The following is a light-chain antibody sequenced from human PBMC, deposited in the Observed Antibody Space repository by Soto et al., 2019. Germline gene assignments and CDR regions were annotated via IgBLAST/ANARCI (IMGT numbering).Light chain of an antibody. CDR1: SSNIGSNT. V-gene: IGLV1-44*01. CDR2: SNN. CDR3: AAWDDSLYGHVV. J-gene: IGLJ2*01. Sequence: QSVLTQPPSASGTPGQRVTISCSGSSSNIGSNTVNWYQKLPGTAPELLIYSNNQRPSGVPDRFSGSKSGTSASLAISGLQSEDEADYYCAAWDDSLYGHVVFSGGTKVTVL.